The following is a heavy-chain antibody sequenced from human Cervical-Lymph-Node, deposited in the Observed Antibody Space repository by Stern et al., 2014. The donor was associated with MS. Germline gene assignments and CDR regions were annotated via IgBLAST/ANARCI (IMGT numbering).Heavy chain of an antibody. Sequence: QMQLVQSGPEVKRPGSSVKVSRQASGGTFGSSGISWVRQAPGQGLEWMGGIIPMFGTTDYLQKFQGRVTITADEATNSAYMELRSLRSEDTAIYYCARNWNYGLDVWGQGTTVTVSS. CDR2: IIPMFGTT. CDR1: GGTFGSSG. D-gene: IGHD3-3*01. V-gene: IGHV1-69*01. CDR3: ARNWNYGLDV. J-gene: IGHJ6*02.